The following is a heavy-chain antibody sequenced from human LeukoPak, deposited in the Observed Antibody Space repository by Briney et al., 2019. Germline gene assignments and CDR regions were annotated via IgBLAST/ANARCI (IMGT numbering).Heavy chain of an antibody. CDR1: GYSFTSYW. D-gene: IGHD6-19*01. CDR2: IYPGDSDT. Sequence: GESLEISCKGSGYSFTSYWIGWVRQVPGKGLEWMGIIYPGDSDTRYSPSFQGQVTISADKSISTAYLQWSSLKASDTAMYYCARHSESSGCSYWGQGTLVTVSS. CDR3: ARHSESSGCSY. V-gene: IGHV5-51*01. J-gene: IGHJ4*02.